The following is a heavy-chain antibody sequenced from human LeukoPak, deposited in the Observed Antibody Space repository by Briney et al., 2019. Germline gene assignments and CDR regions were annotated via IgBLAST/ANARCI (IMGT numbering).Heavy chain of an antibody. CDR2: ISYDGSNK. CDR3: AKARVVVARQWLVGELDY. D-gene: IGHD6-19*01. J-gene: IGHJ4*02. V-gene: IGHV3-30*18. Sequence: GRSLRLSCAASGFTFSSYGMHWVRQAPGKGLEWVAVISYDGSNKYYADSVKGRFTISRDNSKNTLYLQMNSLRAEDTAVYYCAKARVVVARQWLVGELDYWGQGTLVTVSS. CDR1: GFTFSSYG.